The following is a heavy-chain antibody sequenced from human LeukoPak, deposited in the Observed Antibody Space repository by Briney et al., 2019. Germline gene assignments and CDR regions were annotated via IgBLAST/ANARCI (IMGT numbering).Heavy chain of an antibody. CDR1: GFTVSSNY. CDR2: IYSGGST. CDR3: ARDSDYYAFTY. D-gene: IGHD1-26*01. Sequence: GGSLRLSCVASGFTVSSNYMSWVRQAPGKGLEWVSVIYSGGSTYYADSVKGRFTISRDNSENTAYLQMNSLRAEDTAVYYCARDSDYYAFTYWGQGTLVTVSS. V-gene: IGHV3-53*01. J-gene: IGHJ4*02.